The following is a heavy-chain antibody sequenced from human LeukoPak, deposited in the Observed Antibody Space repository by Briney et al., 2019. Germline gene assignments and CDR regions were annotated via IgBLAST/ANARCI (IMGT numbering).Heavy chain of an antibody. J-gene: IGHJ4*02. Sequence: SETLSLNCAVYGGSFSGYYWSWIRQPPGKGLEWIGEINHSGSTNYNPSLKSRVTISVDTSKNQFSLKLSSVTAADTAVYYCARAIHYYDSSGPPDWGQGTLVTVSS. D-gene: IGHD3-22*01. CDR3: ARAIHYYDSSGPPD. CDR1: GGSFSGYY. CDR2: INHSGST. V-gene: IGHV4-34*01.